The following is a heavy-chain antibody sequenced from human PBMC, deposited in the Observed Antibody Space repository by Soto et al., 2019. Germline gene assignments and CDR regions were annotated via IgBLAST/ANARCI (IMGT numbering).Heavy chain of an antibody. CDR1: GYTFTSYG. Sequence: ASVKVSCKASGYTFTSYGISWVRQAPGQGLEWMGWISPYNGNTNYAQKLQGRVTMTADTSTSTAYMELSSLRSEDTAVYYCAKDPQQLIVYFDYWGQGTQVTVSS. D-gene: IGHD6-13*01. V-gene: IGHV1-18*01. J-gene: IGHJ4*02. CDR2: ISPYNGNT. CDR3: AKDPQQLIVYFDY.